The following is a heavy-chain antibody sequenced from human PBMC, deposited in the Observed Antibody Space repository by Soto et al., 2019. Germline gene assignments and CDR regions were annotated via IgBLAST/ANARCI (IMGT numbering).Heavy chain of an antibody. J-gene: IGHJ4*02. V-gene: IGHV5-51*01. D-gene: IGHD1-26*01. CDR2: IYPEESDT. CDR1: GYSFASHW. CDR3: ARYSGSYWHYLDF. Sequence: GESLKISCNGSGYSFASHWVAWVRQMPEKGLELIGTIYPEESDTKYSPAFRGQVTISADTSVSTAYLQWRSREATDSAMYYCARYSGSYWHYLDFWGQGTLVTVSS.